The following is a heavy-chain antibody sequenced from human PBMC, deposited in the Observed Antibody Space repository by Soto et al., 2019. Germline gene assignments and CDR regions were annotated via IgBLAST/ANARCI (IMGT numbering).Heavy chain of an antibody. Sequence: GGSLRLSCAASGFTFSSYWMSWVRQAPGKGLEWVANIKQDGSGKYYVDSVKGRFTISRDNAKNSLYLQMNSLRAEDTAVYYCARASGSYYYYYYYMDVWGKGTTVTVSS. D-gene: IGHD3-10*01. CDR2: IKQDGSGK. J-gene: IGHJ6*03. CDR3: ARASGSYYYYYYYMDV. CDR1: GFTFSSYW. V-gene: IGHV3-7*01.